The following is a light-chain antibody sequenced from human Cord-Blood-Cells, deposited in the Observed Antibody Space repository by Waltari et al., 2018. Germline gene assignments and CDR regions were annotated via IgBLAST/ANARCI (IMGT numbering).Light chain of an antibody. V-gene: IGLV2-8*01. Sequence: QSALTQPPSASGSPGQSVTIPCTGTSSDVGGYNYVSWYQQHPGKAPKLMIYEVSKRPSGFPDRSSGPKSGNTASLTVSGLQAEDEADYYCSSYAGSNVVFGGGTKLTVL. CDR2: EVS. CDR1: SSDVGGYNY. J-gene: IGLJ2*01. CDR3: SSYAGSNVV.